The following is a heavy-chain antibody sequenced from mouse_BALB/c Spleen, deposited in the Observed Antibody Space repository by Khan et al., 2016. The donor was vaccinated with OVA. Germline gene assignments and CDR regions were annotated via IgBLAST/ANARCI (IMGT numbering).Heavy chain of an antibody. D-gene: IGHD2-2*01. J-gene: IGHJ3*01. V-gene: IGHV1-42*01. CDR3: TRHGYVAWFTY. CDR1: GYSFTSYY. Sequence: VQLKQSGPELMKPGASVKISCKASGYSFTSYYIHWLMQSPGKSLEWIGYIDPFSGVTTYNQKFKGKATLTVDKYSSTAYIHLSNLTSEDSAVYYCTRHGYVAWFTYWGQGTLVTVSA. CDR2: IDPFSGVT.